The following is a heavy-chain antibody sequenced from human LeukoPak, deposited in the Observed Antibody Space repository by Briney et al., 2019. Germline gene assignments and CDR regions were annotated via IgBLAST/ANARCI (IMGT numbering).Heavy chain of an antibody. CDR1: GGTFGSYA. D-gene: IGHD3-22*01. CDR3: ANGGDDSSGYYAPRFDY. J-gene: IGHJ4*02. CDR2: IIPIFGTA. V-gene: IGHV1-69*13. Sequence: VASVKVSCKASGGTFGSYAISWVRQAPGQGLEWMGGIIPIFGTANYAQKFQGRVTITADESTSTAYMELSSLRSEDTAVYYCANGGDDSSGYYAPRFDYWGQGTLVTVSS.